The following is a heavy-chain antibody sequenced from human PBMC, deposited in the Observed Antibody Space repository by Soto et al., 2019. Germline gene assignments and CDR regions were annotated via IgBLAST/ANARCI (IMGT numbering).Heavy chain of an antibody. CDR1: GFSISSNY. D-gene: IGHD2-21*01. J-gene: IGHJ6*02. CDR3: ARKPPSAIQGWAFGMDV. Sequence: ELQLVETGGGLIQTGGSLRLSCAASGFSISSNYIAWVRQPPGKGLEWVSTTFSGGNTEYAASVKGRCSISRDNYKNTLHLQMDNLRVEDTAVYYCARKPPSAIQGWAFGMDVWGQGTTLSVSS. CDR2: TFSGGNT. V-gene: IGHV3-53*02.